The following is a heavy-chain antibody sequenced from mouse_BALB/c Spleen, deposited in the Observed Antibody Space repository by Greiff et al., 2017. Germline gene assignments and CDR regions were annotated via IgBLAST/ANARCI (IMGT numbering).Heavy chain of an antibody. J-gene: IGHJ2*01. Sequence: QVQLQQSGAELVRPGTSVKISCKASGYTFTNYWLGWVKQRPGHGLEWIGDIYPGGGYTNYNEKFKGKATLTADTSSSTAYMQLSSLTSEDSAVYFCARRDYRYDEDDWGQGTTLTVSS. D-gene: IGHD2-14*01. V-gene: IGHV1-63*02. CDR3: ARRDYRYDEDD. CDR1: GYTFTNYW. CDR2: IYPGGGYT.